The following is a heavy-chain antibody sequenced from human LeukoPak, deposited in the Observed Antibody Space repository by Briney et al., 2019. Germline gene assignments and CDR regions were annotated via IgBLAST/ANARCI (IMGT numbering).Heavy chain of an antibody. CDR3: ARGRHDITMIVVVMTSVSYYLDV. Sequence: SETLSLTCAVYGGSFSGYHWTWIRQSPGKGLEWIGDINPSGSTYYNPSFKSRLTISVDKSKNQLSLKLRSVTAADTAVYYCARGRHDITMIVVVMTSVSYYLDVWGKGTTVTVS. J-gene: IGHJ6*03. CDR2: INPSGST. V-gene: IGHV4-34*01. D-gene: IGHD3-22*01. CDR1: GGSFSGYH.